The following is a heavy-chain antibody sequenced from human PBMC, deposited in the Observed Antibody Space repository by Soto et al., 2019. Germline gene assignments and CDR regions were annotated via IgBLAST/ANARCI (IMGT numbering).Heavy chain of an antibody. CDR3: AKDRNSSSSSSYGMDV. Sequence: ASVKVSCKASGYTFTGYYMHWVRQAPGQGLEWMGWINPNSGGTNYAQKFQGWVTMTRDTSISTAYMELSRLRSDDTAIYYCAKDRNSSSSSSYGMDVWGQGTTVTVSS. CDR1: GYTFTGYY. V-gene: IGHV1-2*04. CDR2: INPNSGGT. J-gene: IGHJ6*02. D-gene: IGHD6-6*01.